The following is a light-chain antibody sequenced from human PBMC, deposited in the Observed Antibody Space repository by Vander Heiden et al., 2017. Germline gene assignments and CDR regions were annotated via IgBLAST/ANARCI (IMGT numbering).Light chain of an antibody. CDR1: SSNIGSNY. J-gene: IGLJ1*01. CDR2: RNN. CDR3: ATWDDSLSGGV. Sequence: QSVLTQPPSASGPPGQRVTISCSGSSSNIGSNYVSWYLQLPGTAPKLRIYRNNQRPSGVPDRFSGSKSGTSASLAISGLRSEDEADYYCATWDDSLSGGVFGTGTKVTVL. V-gene: IGLV1-47*01.